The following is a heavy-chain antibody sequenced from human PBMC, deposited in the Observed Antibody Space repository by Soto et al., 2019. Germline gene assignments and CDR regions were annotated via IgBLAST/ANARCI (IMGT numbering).Heavy chain of an antibody. D-gene: IGHD2-8*02. CDR1: GFTFSSYA. Sequence: GGSLRLSCAASGFTFSSYAMHWVRQAPGKGLEWVAVISYDGSNKYYADSVKGRFTISRDNSKNTLYLQMNSLRAEDTAVYYCARVGTKWSMDDAFDILGQGTMVTVSS. CDR3: ARVGTKWSMDDAFDI. CDR2: ISYDGSNK. V-gene: IGHV3-30*04. J-gene: IGHJ3*02.